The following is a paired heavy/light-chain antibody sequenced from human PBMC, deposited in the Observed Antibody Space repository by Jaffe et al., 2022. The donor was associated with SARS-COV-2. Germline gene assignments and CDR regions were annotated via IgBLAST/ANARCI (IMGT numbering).Heavy chain of an antibody. J-gene: IGHJ6*03. V-gene: IGHV7-4-1*02. CDR3: ARGGYCTEALCYLYMDV. CDR2: IHPNTGNP. D-gene: IGHD2-8*02. Sequence: QVQLVQSGSELKKPGASVKVSCKASGYSFTSYALHWVRQAPGQGLEWMGWIHPNTGNPTYAQGFTGRFVLSLDTSVTTSYLEINSLKAEDTAVYYCARGGYCTEALCYLYMDVWGKGTTVSVSS. CDR1: GYSFTSYA.
Light chain of an antibody. J-gene: IGLJ3*02. V-gene: IGLV3-25*03. CDR3: QSADSSGTYGAV. Sequence: SYELTQPPSVSVSPGQTARITCSGDALPKQYAYWYQQKPGQAPVVVIYKDTERHSGIPERFSGSSSGTTATLTITGVQAEDEGHYYCQSADSSGTYGAVFGGGTKLTVL. CDR2: KDT. CDR1: ALPKQY.